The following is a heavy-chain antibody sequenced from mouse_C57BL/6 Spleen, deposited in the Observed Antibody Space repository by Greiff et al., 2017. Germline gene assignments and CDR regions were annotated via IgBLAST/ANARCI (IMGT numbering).Heavy chain of an antibody. V-gene: IGHV5-9-1*02. Sequence: EVMLVESGEGLVKPGGSLKLSCAASGFTFSSYAMSWVRQTPEKRLEWVAYISSGGDYIYYADTVKGRFTISRDNARNTLYLQMSSLKSEDTAMYYGTRDDDGYFYAMDYWGQGTSVTVSS. CDR2: ISSGGDYI. D-gene: IGHD2-3*01. J-gene: IGHJ4*01. CDR3: TRDDDGYFYAMDY. CDR1: GFTFSSYA.